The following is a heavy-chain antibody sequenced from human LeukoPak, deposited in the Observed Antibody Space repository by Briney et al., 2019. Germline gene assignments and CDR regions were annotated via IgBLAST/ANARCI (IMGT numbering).Heavy chain of an antibody. Sequence: PGGSLRLSCAASGFTFSSYEMNGVRQAPGKGLEWVSYIRSSGNTIYYADSVKGRFTISRDNAKNSLSLQMNSLRAEDTAVYYCARAPGYISGLDYWGQGTQVTVSS. D-gene: IGHD6-19*01. V-gene: IGHV3-48*03. J-gene: IGHJ4*02. CDR1: GFTFSSYE. CDR2: IRSSGNTI. CDR3: ARAPGYISGLDY.